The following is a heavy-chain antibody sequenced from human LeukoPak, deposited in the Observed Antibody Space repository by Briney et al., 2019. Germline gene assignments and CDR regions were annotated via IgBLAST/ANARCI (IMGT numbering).Heavy chain of an antibody. J-gene: IGHJ6*02. Sequence: SETLSLTCTVSGGSISGYYWSWIRQPPGKGLEWIGEINHSGSTNYNPSLKSRVTISVDTSKNQFSLKLSFVTAADTAVYYCARGSWEPPGYYYGMDVWGQGTTVTVSS. D-gene: IGHD1-26*01. CDR2: INHSGST. CDR3: ARGSWEPPGYYYGMDV. CDR1: GGSISGYY. V-gene: IGHV4-34*01.